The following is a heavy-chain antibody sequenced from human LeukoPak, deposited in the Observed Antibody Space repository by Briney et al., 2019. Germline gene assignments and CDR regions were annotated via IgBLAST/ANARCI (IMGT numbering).Heavy chain of an antibody. CDR1: GYTFTGYY. J-gene: IGHJ5*02. V-gene: IGHV1-2*02. D-gene: IGHD3-22*01. Sequence: ASVKVSCKASGYTFTGYYMHWVRQAPGQGLEWMGWSNPNSGGTNYAQKFQGRVTMTRDTSISTAYMELSRLRSDDTAVYYCARHSYYYDSSGYYQNWFDPWGQGTLVTVSS. CDR2: SNPNSGGT. CDR3: ARHSYYYDSSGYYQNWFDP.